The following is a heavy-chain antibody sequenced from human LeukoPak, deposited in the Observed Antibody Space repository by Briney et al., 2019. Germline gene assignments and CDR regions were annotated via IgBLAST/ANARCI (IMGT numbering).Heavy chain of an antibody. D-gene: IGHD2-15*01. CDR3: AKDPAGYCSGGRCFYFDY. V-gene: IGHV3-7*03. J-gene: IGHJ4*02. Sequence: GGSLRLSCTGSGFSFTNYAMHWVRQAPGKGLEWVANIKQDGSEKNYVDSVKGRFTISRDNAMNSVYLQMNSLRAEDTAVYYCAKDPAGYCSGGRCFYFDYWGQGTLVTVSS. CDR1: GFSFTNYA. CDR2: IKQDGSEK.